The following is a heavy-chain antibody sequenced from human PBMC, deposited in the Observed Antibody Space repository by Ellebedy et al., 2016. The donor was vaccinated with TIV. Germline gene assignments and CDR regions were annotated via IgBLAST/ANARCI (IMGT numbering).Heavy chain of an antibody. D-gene: IGHD3-10*01. V-gene: IGHV3-74*01. CDR2: INGGGSTT. CDR3: ARLGSQNYYYGMDV. J-gene: IGHJ6*02. Sequence: GGSLRLXXEASGFTFSSSWMHWVRQAPGKGLVWVSEINGGGSTTTYADSVKGRFTISRDNAKNTLYLQMNSLRAEDTAVYYCARLGSQNYYYGMDVWGQGTTVTVSS. CDR1: GFTFSSSW.